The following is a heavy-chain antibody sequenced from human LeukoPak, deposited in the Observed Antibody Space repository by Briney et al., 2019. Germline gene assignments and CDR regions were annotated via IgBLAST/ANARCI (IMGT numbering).Heavy chain of an antibody. V-gene: IGHV4-59*01. Sequence: SETLSLTCTVSGGSLSSYYWSWIRQPPGKGLEWIGYIYYSGSTNYNPSLKSRVTISVDTSKNQFSLKLSSVTAADTAVYYCARAAAAARLFEDYWGQGTLVTVSS. CDR3: ARAAAAARLFEDY. CDR2: IYYSGST. CDR1: GGSLSSYY. D-gene: IGHD6-13*01. J-gene: IGHJ4*02.